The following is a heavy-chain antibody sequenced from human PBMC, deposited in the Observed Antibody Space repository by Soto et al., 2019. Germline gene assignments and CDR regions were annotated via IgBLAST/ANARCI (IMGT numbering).Heavy chain of an antibody. Sequence: SVKPSCKACGGRFRSYAISWVRQAPKQGLEWMGGIIPIFGTANYAQKFQGRVTITTDTSTSTAYMELRSLRSDDTAVYFCARDCSSTSCYGWGAFDIWGQGTMVTVSS. D-gene: IGHD2-2*01. V-gene: IGHV1-69*05. CDR1: GGRFRSYA. J-gene: IGHJ3*02. CDR3: ARDCSSTSCYGWGAFDI. CDR2: IIPIFGTA.